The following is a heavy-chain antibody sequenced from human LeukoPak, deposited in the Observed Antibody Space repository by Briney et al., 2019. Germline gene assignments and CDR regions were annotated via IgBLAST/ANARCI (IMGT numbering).Heavy chain of an antibody. CDR2: IYSSGST. V-gene: IGHV4-59*08. CDR1: GGSISIYY. J-gene: IGHJ4*02. Sequence: PSETLSLTCTVSGGSISIYYGSWIRRPPGKGLEWIGHIYSSGSTNNNPSLKSRVTISVDTSKNQFSLKLSSVTAVDTAVYYCARHRGYSYGLPRVLVYWGQGTLVTVSS. D-gene: IGHD5-18*01. CDR3: ARHRGYSYGLPRVLVY.